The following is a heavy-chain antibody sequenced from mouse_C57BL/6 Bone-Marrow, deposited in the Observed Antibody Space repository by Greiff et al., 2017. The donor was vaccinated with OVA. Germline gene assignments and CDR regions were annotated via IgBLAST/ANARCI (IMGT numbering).Heavy chain of an antibody. V-gene: IGHV2-2*01. CDR1: GFSLTSYG. CDR3: ARNSLYDGYYEAMDY. D-gene: IGHD2-3*01. Sequence: VQLVESGPGLVQPSQSLSITCTVSGFSLTSYGVHWVRQSPGKGLEWLGVMWSGGSTDYNAAFISRLSISKDNSKSQVFFKMNSLQADDTAIYYCARNSLYDGYYEAMDYWGQGTSVTVSS. CDR2: MWSGGST. J-gene: IGHJ4*01.